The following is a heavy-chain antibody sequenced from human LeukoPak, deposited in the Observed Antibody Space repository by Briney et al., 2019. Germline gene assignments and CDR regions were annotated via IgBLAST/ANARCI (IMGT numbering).Heavy chain of an antibody. V-gene: IGHV1-18*01. CDR3: ARLSGGYCSGGSCYDDY. Sequence: ASVKVSCKASGYTFTSYGISWVRQAPGQGLEWMGWISAYSGNTNYAQKLQGRVTMTTDTSTSTVYMELSSLRSEDTAVYYCARLSGGYCSGGSCYDDYWGQGTLVTVSS. CDR1: GYTFTSYG. CDR2: ISAYSGNT. J-gene: IGHJ4*02. D-gene: IGHD2-15*01.